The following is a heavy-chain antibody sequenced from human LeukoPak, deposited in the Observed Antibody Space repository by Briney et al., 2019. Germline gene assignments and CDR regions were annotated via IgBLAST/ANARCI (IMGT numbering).Heavy chain of an antibody. J-gene: IGHJ4*02. CDR3: AKKRAAAHRVFDY. D-gene: IGHD2-2*01. V-gene: IGHV3-30*18. Sequence: PGGSLRLSCAASVFTLSSYGMHWVRPPPGKGLAWVAVISYVGSNKYYADSVKGRFTISRDNSKNTLYRQMNSLRAEDTGVYYCAKKRAAAHRVFDYWGQGTLVTVSS. CDR1: VFTLSSYG. CDR2: ISYVGSNK.